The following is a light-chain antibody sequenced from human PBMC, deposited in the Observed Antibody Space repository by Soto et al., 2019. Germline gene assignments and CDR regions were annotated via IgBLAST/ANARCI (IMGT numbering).Light chain of an antibody. CDR3: QQYGKSPQIT. Sequence: EIVMTQTPATLSVSPGERATLSCGASQSVSSNLAWYQQKPGQAPRLLIYGASTRATGIPDRFSGSGSGTDFSLTISRLEPEDFAVYYCQQYGKSPQITFGQGTRLEIK. J-gene: IGKJ5*01. CDR2: GAS. CDR1: QSVSSN. V-gene: IGKV3-15*01.